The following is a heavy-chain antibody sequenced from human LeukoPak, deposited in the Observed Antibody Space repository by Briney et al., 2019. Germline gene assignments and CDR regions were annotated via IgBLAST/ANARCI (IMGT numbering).Heavy chain of an antibody. CDR1: GFTFSSYG. D-gene: IGHD3-22*01. Sequence: GGSLRLSCAASGFTFSSYGMHWVRQAPGKGLEWVAVISYDGSNKYYADSVKGRFTISRDNSKNTLYLQMNSLRAEDTAVYYCAKDPSTYYYDSRPAGGQGTLVTVSS. V-gene: IGHV3-30*18. CDR3: AKDPSTYYYDSRPA. CDR2: ISYDGSNK. J-gene: IGHJ4*02.